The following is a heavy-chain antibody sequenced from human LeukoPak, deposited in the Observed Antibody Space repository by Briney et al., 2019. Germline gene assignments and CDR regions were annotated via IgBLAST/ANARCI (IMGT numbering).Heavy chain of an antibody. Sequence: PGGSLGLSCAASGFTFSSYAMQWVRQAPGKGLEYVSSISSNGDNTYYANSVKGRFIISRDNSKNTLYLQMGSLGTEDMAVYYCARGPVAVAGWFDFWGQGTLVTVSS. CDR2: ISSNGDNT. V-gene: IGHV3-64*01. D-gene: IGHD6-19*01. CDR3: ARGPVAVAGWFDF. CDR1: GFTFSSYA. J-gene: IGHJ4*02.